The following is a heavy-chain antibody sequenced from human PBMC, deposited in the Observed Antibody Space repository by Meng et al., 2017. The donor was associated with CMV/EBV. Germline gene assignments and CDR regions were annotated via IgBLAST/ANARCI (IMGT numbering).Heavy chain of an antibody. CDR3: ARGSGGLGGSYPNYYYYYGMDV. CDR2: INHSGST. CDR1: GGSISGYY. Sequence: GSLRLSCAIYGGSISGYYWSWIRQPPGKGLEWIGEINHSGSTNYNPSLKSRVTISVDTSKNQFSLKLSSVTAADTAVYYCARGSGGLGGSYPNYYYYYGMDVWGQGTTVTVSS. V-gene: IGHV4-34*01. J-gene: IGHJ6*02. D-gene: IGHD1-26*01.